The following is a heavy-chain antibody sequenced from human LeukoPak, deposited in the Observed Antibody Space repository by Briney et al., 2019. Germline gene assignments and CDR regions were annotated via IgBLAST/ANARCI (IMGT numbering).Heavy chain of an antibody. J-gene: IGHJ4*02. D-gene: IGHD6-19*01. V-gene: IGHV4-39*01. CDR1: GGSINSDSYY. CDR3: ARQLGSGLDY. CDR2: ISYRGSI. Sequence: SETLSLTCTVSGGSINSDSYYWGWIRHPPGKGLEWIATISYRGSIYYNPSLKSRITISVDTSKNQISLRLRSVTAADTAVFYCARQLGSGLDYWGQGTPVTVSS.